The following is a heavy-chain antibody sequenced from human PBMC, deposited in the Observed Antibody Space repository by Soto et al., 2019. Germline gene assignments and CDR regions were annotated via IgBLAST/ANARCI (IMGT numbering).Heavy chain of an antibody. J-gene: IGHJ6*03. CDR2: INHSGST. CDR1: GGSFSVYY. CDR3: ARVSQLLWFGESTLNYYMDV. D-gene: IGHD3-10*01. V-gene: IGHV4-34*01. Sequence: SETLSLTCAVYGGSFSVYYWSWIRQPPGKGLEWIGEINHSGSTNYNPSLKSRVTISVDTSKNQFSLKLSSVTAADTAVYYCARVSQLLWFGESTLNYYMDVWGKGTTVTVSS.